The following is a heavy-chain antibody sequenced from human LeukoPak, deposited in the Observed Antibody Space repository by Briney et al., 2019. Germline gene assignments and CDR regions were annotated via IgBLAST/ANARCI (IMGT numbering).Heavy chain of an antibody. V-gene: IGHV1-2*04. CDR1: GYTFTGYY. CDR3: ARDSGRAAAGFYYYYYMDV. CDR2: INPNSGGT. D-gene: IGHD6-13*01. J-gene: IGHJ6*03. Sequence: GASMKVSCKASGYTFTGYYMYWVRQAPGQGLEWMGMINPNSGGTNYAQKFQGWVTMTRDTSISTAYMELRRLRSDDTAVYYCARDSGRAAAGFYYYYYMDVWGKGITVTISS.